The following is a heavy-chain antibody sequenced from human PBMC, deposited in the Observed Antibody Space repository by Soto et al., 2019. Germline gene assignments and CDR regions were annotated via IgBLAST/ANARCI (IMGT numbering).Heavy chain of an antibody. J-gene: IGHJ4*02. Sequence: QVQLVQSGAEVKKPGSSVKVSCKASGGTFSSYAISWVRQAPGQGLEWMGGIIPIFGTANYAQKFQGRVTITGDESTSTAYMGLSSLRSEDTAVYYCARDRVEVGAFEFDYWGQGTLVTVSS. CDR3: ARDRVEVGAFEFDY. CDR1: GGTFSSYA. CDR2: IIPIFGTA. V-gene: IGHV1-69*01. D-gene: IGHD1-26*01.